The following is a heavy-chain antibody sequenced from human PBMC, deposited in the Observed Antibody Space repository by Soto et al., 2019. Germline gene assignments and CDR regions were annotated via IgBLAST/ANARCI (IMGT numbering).Heavy chain of an antibody. CDR1: GGTFSSYT. V-gene: IGHV1-69*02. D-gene: IGHD6-19*01. J-gene: IGHJ4*02. CDR2: IIPILGIA. CDR3: AGIRPYSSGFKDY. Sequence: QVQLVQSGAEVKKPGSSVKVSCKASGGTFSSYTISWVRQAPGQGLEWMGRIIPILGIANYAQKFQGRVTITADKSAITAYMELSSLGAEITTVYYWAGIRPYSSGFKDYWGQGTLVTVSS.